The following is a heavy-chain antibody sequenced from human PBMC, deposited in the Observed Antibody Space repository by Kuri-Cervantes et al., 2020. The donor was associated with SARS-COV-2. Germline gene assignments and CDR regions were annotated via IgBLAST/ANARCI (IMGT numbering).Heavy chain of an antibody. J-gene: IGHJ4*02. CDR1: YASMTSFS. CDR3: ASGNDFSLDY. D-gene: IGHD1-1*01. CDR2: IYHTGKS. V-gene: IGHV4-59*01. Sequence: SETLSLTCTVSYASMTSFSWSWIRQSPGRGLEWIGYIYHTGKSNYSPSLESRVSMSMSASESRFYLTLTSVTAADTAIYYCASGNDFSLDYWGQGTLVTVSS.